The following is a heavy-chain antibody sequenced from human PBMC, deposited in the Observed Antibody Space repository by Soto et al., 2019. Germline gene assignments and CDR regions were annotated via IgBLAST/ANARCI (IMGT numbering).Heavy chain of an antibody. CDR2: IDPSDSYT. D-gene: IGHD3-22*01. V-gene: IGHV5-10-1*01. J-gene: IGHJ6*02. CDR1: GYSFTSYW. Sequence: GESLKISCKGSGYSFTSYWISWVRQMPGKGLEWMGTIDPSDSYTNYSPSFQGHVIISVDKSISTAYLQWSSLKASDTVMYYCARRKSLLPGGMDVWGQGTTLTVSS. CDR3: ARRKSLLPGGMDV.